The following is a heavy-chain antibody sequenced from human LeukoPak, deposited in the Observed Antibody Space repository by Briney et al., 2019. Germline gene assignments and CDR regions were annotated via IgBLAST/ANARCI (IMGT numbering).Heavy chain of an antibody. J-gene: IGHJ6*02. CDR3: ARDRSGVVVPAAGTRYGMDV. V-gene: IGHV1-3*01. CDR2: INAGNGNT. CDR1: GGTFSSSA. D-gene: IGHD2-2*01. Sequence: ASVKVSCKASGGTFSSSAINWVRQAPGQRLEWMGWINAGNGNTKYSQKFQGRVTITRDTSASTAYMELSSLRSEDTAVYYCARDRSGVVVPAAGTRYGMDVWGQGTTVTVSS.